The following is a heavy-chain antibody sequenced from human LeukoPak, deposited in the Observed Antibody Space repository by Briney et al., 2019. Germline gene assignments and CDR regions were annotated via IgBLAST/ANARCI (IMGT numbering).Heavy chain of an antibody. CDR2: LYSDGTI. Sequence: GGSLRLSCVASGFSVSGHYMSWVRQAPGKGLEWVSVLYSDGTIYYADSVKGRFTISRDNAKNSLYLQMNSLRAEDTALYYCASGGIYYGAAFDFWGQGTLVTVSS. J-gene: IGHJ5*01. D-gene: IGHD1-26*01. V-gene: IGHV3-53*01. CDR3: ASGGIYYGAAFDF. CDR1: GFSVSGHY.